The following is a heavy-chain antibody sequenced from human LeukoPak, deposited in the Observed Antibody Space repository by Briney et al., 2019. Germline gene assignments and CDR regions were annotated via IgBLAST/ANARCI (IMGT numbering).Heavy chain of an antibody. V-gene: IGHV3-30*01. D-gene: IGHD3-22*01. J-gene: IGHJ4*02. CDR3: AGEDSSGYYYFDY. Sequence: GGSLRLSCAASGFTFSSYAMHWVRQAPGKGLEWVAVISYDGSNKYYADSVKGRFTISRDNSKNTLYLQMNSLRAEDTAVYYCAGEDSSGYYYFDYWGQGTLVTVSS. CDR2: ISYDGSNK. CDR1: GFTFSSYA.